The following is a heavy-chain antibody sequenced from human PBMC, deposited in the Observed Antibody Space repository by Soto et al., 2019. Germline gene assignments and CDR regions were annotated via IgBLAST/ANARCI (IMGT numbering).Heavy chain of an antibody. J-gene: IGHJ6*02. CDR1: GYSFTSYL. D-gene: IGHD1-1*01. CDR3: ARGRSWNDPYYYYGMDV. V-gene: IGHV5-51*01. CDR2: IYPGDSDT. Sequence: GESLRISWKGSGYSFTSYLIGWVRQMPGKGLEWMGIIYPGDSDTRYSPSFQGQVTISADKSISTAYLQWSSLKASDTAMYYCARGRSWNDPYYYYGMDVWGQGTTVTVSS.